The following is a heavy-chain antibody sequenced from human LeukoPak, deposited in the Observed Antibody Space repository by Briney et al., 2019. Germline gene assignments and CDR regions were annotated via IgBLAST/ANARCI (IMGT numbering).Heavy chain of an antibody. J-gene: IGHJ3*02. CDR1: GFTFSSYS. CDR3: ARQGRGYDESFDI. D-gene: IGHD3-3*01. V-gene: IGHV3-7*01. CDR2: IKQDGNEK. Sequence: GGSLRLSCAASGFTFSSYSMNWVRQAPGKGLEWVANIKQDGNEKYYADSVKGRFTISRDNGKNSLDLQMNSLRAEDTAVYYCARQGRGYDESFDIWGQGTMVTVSS.